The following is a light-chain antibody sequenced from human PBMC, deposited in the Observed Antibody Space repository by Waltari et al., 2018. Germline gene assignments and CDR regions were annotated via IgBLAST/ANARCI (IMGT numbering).Light chain of an antibody. V-gene: IGLV3-1*01. Sequence: SYELTQPPSVSVSPGQTASITCSGDQLGHKFASWYQQKPGQSPVWVIYEDKKRPSGLPERFSGSNSGNAATLTISGTQAVDEADYYCQTWDGTTAVFGGGTKLTVL. CDR3: QTWDGTTAV. J-gene: IGLJ3*02. CDR1: QLGHKF. CDR2: EDK.